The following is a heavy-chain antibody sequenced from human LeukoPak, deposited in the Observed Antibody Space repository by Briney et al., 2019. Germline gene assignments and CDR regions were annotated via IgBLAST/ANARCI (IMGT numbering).Heavy chain of an antibody. CDR3: ARGPRYISSWYHAPQPFDY. J-gene: IGHJ4*02. D-gene: IGHD6-13*01. CDR2: ISSSGTTI. V-gene: IGHV3-48*03. CDR1: GFTFRSYE. Sequence: PGGSLRLSCAASGFTFRSYEMNWVRQAPRKGLEWVSYISSSGTTIYYADSVKGRFTISRDNAKNSLYLQMNSLRAEDTAVYYCARGPRYISSWYHAPQPFDYWGQGTLVTVSS.